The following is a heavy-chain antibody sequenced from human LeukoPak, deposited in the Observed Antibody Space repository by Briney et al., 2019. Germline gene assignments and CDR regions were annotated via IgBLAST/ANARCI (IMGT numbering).Heavy chain of an antibody. J-gene: IGHJ6*03. CDR2: ITLSGGST. D-gene: IGHD2-2*01. CDR3: AKRGNPAVGHHYLDV. V-gene: IGHV3-23*01. CDR1: GFTFSSYD. Sequence: GGSLRLSCAASGFTFSSYDMSWVRQAPGKGLEWVSSITLSGGSTFYADSVKGRFTISRDNSKNTLYLQMNSLGAEDTAVYYCAKRGNPAVGHHYLDVWGEGTTVSISS.